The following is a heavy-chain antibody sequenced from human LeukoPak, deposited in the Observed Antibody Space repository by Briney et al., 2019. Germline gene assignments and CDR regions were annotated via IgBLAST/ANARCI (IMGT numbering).Heavy chain of an antibody. V-gene: IGHV3-9*01. CDR2: ISWNGGSV. Sequence: GGSLRLSCAASGFTFDDYAMHWVRQAPGKGLEWVSGISWNGGSVGYADSVKGRFTISRDNAKNSLYLQMNSLRAEDTALYYCAKEGLVTMVRGVTLWKYFQHWGQGTLVTVSS. CDR3: AKEGLVTMVRGVTLWKYFQH. CDR1: GFTFDDYA. D-gene: IGHD3-10*01. J-gene: IGHJ1*01.